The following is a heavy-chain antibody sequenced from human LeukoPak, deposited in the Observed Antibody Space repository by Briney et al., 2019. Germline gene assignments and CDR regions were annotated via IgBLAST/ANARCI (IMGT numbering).Heavy chain of an antibody. Sequence: VASVKVSCNSSGYTFSSYGISWVRQAPGQGLEWMAWISVSRGDAQYAQKFQGRVTMTTDTSTSTAYMELRSLRSDDTAVYYCVRDDWRGLGNRNDVANFDYWGQGTLVTVSS. V-gene: IGHV1-18*01. CDR2: ISVSRGDA. J-gene: IGHJ4*02. CDR3: VRDDWRGLGNRNDVANFDY. D-gene: IGHD1-1*01. CDR1: GYTFSSYG.